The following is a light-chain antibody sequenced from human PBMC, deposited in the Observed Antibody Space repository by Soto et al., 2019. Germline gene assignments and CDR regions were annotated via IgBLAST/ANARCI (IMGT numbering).Light chain of an antibody. Sequence: QSVLTQPPSASGTPGQRVTISCSGSSSNIGSNYVYWYQQLPGTAPKLLIYRNNQRPSGVPDRFSGSKSDTSASLAITGLRGGDEADSNGRPFASRLSGVVFGGGTKVP. CDR3: RPFASRLSGVV. V-gene: IGLV1-47*01. J-gene: IGLJ2*01. CDR1: SSNIGSNY. CDR2: RNN.